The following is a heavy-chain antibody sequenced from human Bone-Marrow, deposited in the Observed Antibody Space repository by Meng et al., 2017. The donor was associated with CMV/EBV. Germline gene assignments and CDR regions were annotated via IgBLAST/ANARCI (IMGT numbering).Heavy chain of an antibody. V-gene: IGHV4-59*11. Sequence: GSLRLSCTVSGGSMRNHYWTWMRQPPEKGLEWIGYIYYTGSAVYNLSLKSRVTMLVDTSKNQVSLRLTSVTAADTAVYYCARYYDPSGSFDPWGQGTLVTVSS. J-gene: IGHJ5*02. CDR2: IYYTGSA. CDR1: GGSMRNHY. CDR3: ARYYDPSGSFDP. D-gene: IGHD3-22*01.